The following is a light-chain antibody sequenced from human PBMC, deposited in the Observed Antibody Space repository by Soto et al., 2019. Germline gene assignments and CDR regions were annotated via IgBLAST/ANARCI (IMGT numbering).Light chain of an antibody. Sequence: EIVMTQSPATLSLSPGERATLSCRASQSVSNNYLAWYQQKPGQAPRLLIYGASNRATGIPDRFSGSGSGTEFTLTISSLQSEDFAVYYCQQCNNWPITFGQGTRLEI. CDR2: GAS. CDR1: QSVSNN. V-gene: IGKV3D-15*01. J-gene: IGKJ5*01. CDR3: QQCNNWPIT.